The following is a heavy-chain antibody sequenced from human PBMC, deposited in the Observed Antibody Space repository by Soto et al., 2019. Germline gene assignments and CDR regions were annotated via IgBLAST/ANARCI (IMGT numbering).Heavy chain of an antibody. CDR2: IKADNGDT. Sequence: HVVQSGPEEKSPGASVKLSCTTSGYIFADYAIHWVRQAPGQGLEWVGWIKADNGDTRYSPKFQGRLIITRDISASTSYMELSDLRSTDTGVFYCATSDWAWWGRGTLITVSS. V-gene: IGHV1-3*05. J-gene: IGHJ4*02. CDR3: ATSDWAW. D-gene: IGHD3-9*01. CDR1: GYIFADYA.